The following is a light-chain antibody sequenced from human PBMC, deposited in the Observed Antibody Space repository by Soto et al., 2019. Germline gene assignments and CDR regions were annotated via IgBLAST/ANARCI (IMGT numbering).Light chain of an antibody. Sequence: EIVLTQSPATLSLSPGDRATLSCRASQSVTNYLAWYQQKPGQAPRLLIYDVSNRATGIPARFSGSGSGTDFSLTISSLEPEDFAVYYCLHRYNWPLTFGGGTKVETK. J-gene: IGKJ4*01. CDR3: LHRYNWPLT. CDR2: DVS. CDR1: QSVTNY. V-gene: IGKV3-11*01.